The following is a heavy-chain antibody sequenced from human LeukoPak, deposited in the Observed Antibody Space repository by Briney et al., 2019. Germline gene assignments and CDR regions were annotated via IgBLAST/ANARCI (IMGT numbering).Heavy chain of an antibody. CDR2: IYYSGST. Sequence: SETLSLTCTVSGGSISNYYWSWIRQPPGKGLEWIGYIYYSGSTNYNPSLKSRVTISVDTSKNQFSLKLSSVTAADTAVYYCARDHCSGGSCYVDYWGQGTLVTVSS. V-gene: IGHV4-59*01. CDR3: ARDHCSGGSCYVDY. D-gene: IGHD2-15*01. J-gene: IGHJ4*02. CDR1: GGSISNYY.